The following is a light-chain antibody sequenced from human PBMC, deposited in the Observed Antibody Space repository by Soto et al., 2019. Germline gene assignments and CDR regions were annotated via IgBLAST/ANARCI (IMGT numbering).Light chain of an antibody. J-gene: IGKJ3*01. CDR3: QQSYSTPPEFP. CDR2: AAS. CDR1: QSISSY. V-gene: IGKV1-39*01. Sequence: QMSKSLSSLSSNDGDRVTITCRASQSISSYLNWYQQKPGKAPKLLIYAASSLQSGVPSRFSGSGSGTDFTLTISSLQPEDFATYCGQQSYSTPPEFPFGPGTKVDIK.